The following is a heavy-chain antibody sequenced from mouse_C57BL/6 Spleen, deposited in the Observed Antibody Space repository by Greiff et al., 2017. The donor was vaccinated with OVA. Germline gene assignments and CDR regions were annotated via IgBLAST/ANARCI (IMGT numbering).Heavy chain of an antibody. CDR3: ARVEDYARTPFAY. D-gene: IGHD2-4*01. J-gene: IGHJ3*01. CDR1: GFTFSSYA. Sequence: EVQGVESGGGLVKPGGSLKLSCAASGFTFSSYAMSWVRQTPEKRLEWVATISDGGSYTYYPDNVKGRFTISRDNAKNNLYLQMSHLKSEDTAMYYCARVEDYARTPFAYWGQGTLVTVSA. V-gene: IGHV5-4*01. CDR2: ISDGGSYT.